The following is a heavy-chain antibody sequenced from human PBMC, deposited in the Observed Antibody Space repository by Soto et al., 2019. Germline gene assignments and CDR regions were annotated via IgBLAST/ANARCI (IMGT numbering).Heavy chain of an antibody. J-gene: IGHJ5*02. V-gene: IGHV1-18*04. CDR3: ARSPRAAAALNWFDP. CDR2: ISAYNGNT. D-gene: IGHD6-13*01. CDR1: GYTFTSYG. Sequence: ASVKVSCKASGYTFTSYGISWVRQDPGQGLEWMGWISAYNGNTNYAQKLQGRVTMTTDTSTSTAYMELRSLRSDDTAVYCCARSPRAAAALNWFDPWGQGTLVTVSS.